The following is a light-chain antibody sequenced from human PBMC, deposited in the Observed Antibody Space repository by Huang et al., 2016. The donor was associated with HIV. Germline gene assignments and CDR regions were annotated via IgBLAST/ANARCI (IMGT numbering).Light chain of an antibody. CDR1: RDISTF. CDR3: QQSYSSPLT. CDR2: SAS. Sequence: DVQMTQSPSSLSASVGDSVTLTCRASRDISTFLNWYQPKPGKAPNLLVHSASTLQSGVPSRFRGSGSGTDVTLTISSLQPEDFATYFCQQSYSSPLTFGGGTKVEI. J-gene: IGKJ4*01. V-gene: IGKV1-39*01.